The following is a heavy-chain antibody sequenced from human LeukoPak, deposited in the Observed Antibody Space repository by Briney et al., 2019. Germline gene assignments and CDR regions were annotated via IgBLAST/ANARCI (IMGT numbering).Heavy chain of an antibody. J-gene: IGHJ3*02. V-gene: IGHV4-59*08. Sequence: SETLSLTCTVSGGSTSSYYWSWIRQPPGKGLEWIGYIYYSGSTNYNPSLKSRVTISVDTSKNQFSLKLSSVTAADTAVYYCARRCGGDWCAFDIWGQGTMVTVSS. D-gene: IGHD2-21*02. CDR1: GGSTSSYY. CDR2: IYYSGST. CDR3: ARRCGGDWCAFDI.